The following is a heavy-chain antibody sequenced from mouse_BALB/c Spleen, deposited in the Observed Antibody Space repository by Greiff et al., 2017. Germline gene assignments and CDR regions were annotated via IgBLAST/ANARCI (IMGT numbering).Heavy chain of an antibody. V-gene: IGHV2-9*02. J-gene: IGHJ4*01. CDR2: IWAGGST. Sequence: VQGVESGPDLVAPSQSLSITCTVSGFSLTSYGVHWVRQPPGKGLEWLGVIWAGGSTNYNSALMSRLSISKDNSKSQVFLKMNSLQTDDTAMYYCASPYAMDYWGQGTSVTVSS. CDR1: GFSLTSYG. CDR3: ASPYAMDY.